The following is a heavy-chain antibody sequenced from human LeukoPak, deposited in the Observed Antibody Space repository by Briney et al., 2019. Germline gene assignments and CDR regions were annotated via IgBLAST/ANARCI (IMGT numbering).Heavy chain of an antibody. CDR3: ATLRGASTAVFDS. CDR1: GGSINYDY. Sequence: SETLSLTCTVSGGSINYDYWSWIRQSPGKRLEWIGYTHYSGATNYSPSLNSRVTISVDTSKNQFSLKLSSVTAADTVLYYCATLRGASTAVFDSWGQGTLVTVSS. J-gene: IGHJ4*02. V-gene: IGHV4-59*08. CDR2: THYSGAT. D-gene: IGHD2-21*02.